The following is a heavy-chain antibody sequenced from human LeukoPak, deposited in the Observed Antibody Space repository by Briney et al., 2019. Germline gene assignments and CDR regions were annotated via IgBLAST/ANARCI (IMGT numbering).Heavy chain of an antibody. CDR1: GFTVSSNY. CDR3: ARDRLHYGEYEKTFDY. CDR2: IYSGGST. J-gene: IGHJ4*02. D-gene: IGHD4-17*01. Sequence: GGSLRLSCAASGFTVSSNYMSWVRQAPGKGLEWVSVIYSGGSTYYADSVKGRFTISRDNAKNSLYLQMNSLRAEDTAVYYCARDRLHYGEYEKTFDYWGQGTLVSVSS. V-gene: IGHV3-53*01.